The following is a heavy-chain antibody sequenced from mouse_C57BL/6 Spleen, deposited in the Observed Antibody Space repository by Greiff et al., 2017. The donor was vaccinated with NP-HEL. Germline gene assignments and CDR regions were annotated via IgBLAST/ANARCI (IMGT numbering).Heavy chain of an antibody. Sequence: VQLQQSGPELVKPGASVKISCKASGYSFTSYYIHWVKQRPGQGLEWIGWIYPGSGNTKYNEKFKGKATLTADTSSSTAYMQLSSLTSEDSAVYYCTGSSGSYFDYWGQGTTLTVSS. CDR2: IYPGSGNT. V-gene: IGHV1-66*01. D-gene: IGHD3-2*02. J-gene: IGHJ2*01. CDR1: GYSFTSYY. CDR3: TGSSGSYFDY.